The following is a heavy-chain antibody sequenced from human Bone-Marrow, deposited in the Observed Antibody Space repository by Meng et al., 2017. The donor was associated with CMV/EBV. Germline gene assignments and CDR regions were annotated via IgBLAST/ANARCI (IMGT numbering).Heavy chain of an antibody. V-gene: IGHV3-73*01. Sequence: GESLKISCVASGFTFSGSAMHWVRQASGKGLEWVGRIRRRSNSYATSYHASVKGRFTISRDDSKNTAYLQMNSLKTEDTAVYYCTRPLRDDSDGYFSFWGQGTLVTVSS. CDR2: IRRRSNSYAT. CDR3: TRPLRDDSDGYFSF. CDR1: GFTFSGSA. D-gene: IGHD3-22*01. J-gene: IGHJ4*02.